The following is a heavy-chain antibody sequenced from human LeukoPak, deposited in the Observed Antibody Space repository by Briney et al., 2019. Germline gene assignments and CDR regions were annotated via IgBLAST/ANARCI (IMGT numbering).Heavy chain of an antibody. V-gene: IGHV4-59*08. D-gene: IGHD3-3*01. CDR3: ARQGGELRFLEWLSPYYYGMDV. J-gene: IGHJ6*02. CDR2: IYYSGST. Sequence: PSETLSLTCTVSGGSISSYYWSWIRQPPGKGLEWIGYIYYSGSTNYNPSLKSRVTISVDTSKNQFSLKLSSVTAADTAVYYCARQGGELRFLEWLSPYYYGMDVWGQGTTVTVSS. CDR1: GGSISSYY.